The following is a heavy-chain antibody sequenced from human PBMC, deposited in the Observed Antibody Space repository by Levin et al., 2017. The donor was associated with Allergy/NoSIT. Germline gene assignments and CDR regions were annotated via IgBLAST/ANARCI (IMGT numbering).Heavy chain of an antibody. Sequence: GESLKISCAASGFTFSSYSMNWVRQAPGKGLEWVSSISSSSSYIYYADSVKGRFPISRDNAKNSLYLHMNSLTAEDTAVYYCARTQSYGDFDYWGQGTLVTVSS. D-gene: IGHD4-17*01. CDR1: GFTFSSYS. J-gene: IGHJ4*02. V-gene: IGHV3-21*01. CDR3: ARTQSYGDFDY. CDR2: ISSSSSYI.